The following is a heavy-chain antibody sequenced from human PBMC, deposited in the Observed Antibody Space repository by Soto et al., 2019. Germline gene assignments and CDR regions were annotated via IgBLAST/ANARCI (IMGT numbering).Heavy chain of an antibody. V-gene: IGHV1-58*01. CDR3: GAQGGFGDPLDD. Sequence: QMQLVQSGPEVKKTGPSVKVSCKAAGFTSSRSAVQWVRQARGQPLEWMGWIVVDSGNTNYAQKFQERVTFTRDISTSTVYMEMSILRSEDTAVFYCGAQGGFGDPLDDWGQVTLVTVSS. CDR1: GFTSSRSA. CDR2: IVVDSGNT. J-gene: IGHJ4*02. D-gene: IGHD3-10*01.